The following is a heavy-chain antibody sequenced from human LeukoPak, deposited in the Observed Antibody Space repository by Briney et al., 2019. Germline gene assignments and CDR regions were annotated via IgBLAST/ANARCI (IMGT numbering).Heavy chain of an antibody. J-gene: IGHJ5*02. CDR2: INPNSGGT. Sequence: GASVKVSCKASGYTFTGYYMHWVRQAPGQGLEWMGWINPNSGGTNYAQKFQGRVTMTRDTSISTAYMELSRLRSDDTAVYYCARYYYGSGSSPRRFDPWGQGTLVTVSS. V-gene: IGHV1-2*02. CDR1: GYTFTGYY. D-gene: IGHD3-10*01. CDR3: ARYYYGSGSSPRRFDP.